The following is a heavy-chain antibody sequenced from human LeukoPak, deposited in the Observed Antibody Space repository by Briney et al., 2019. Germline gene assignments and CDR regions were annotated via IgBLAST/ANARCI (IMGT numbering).Heavy chain of an antibody. Sequence: GGSLRLSCAASGFTFSNHAKTWVRQAPGKGLEWVSSISGSGGSTKYADSVQGRFTISRDNSKNTLYLEMNSLSPDDTAVYYCARGVEPLAANTLAYWGQGTLVTVSS. CDR1: GFTFSNHA. D-gene: IGHD1-14*01. J-gene: IGHJ4*02. V-gene: IGHV3-23*01. CDR2: ISGSGGST. CDR3: ARGVEPLAANTLAY.